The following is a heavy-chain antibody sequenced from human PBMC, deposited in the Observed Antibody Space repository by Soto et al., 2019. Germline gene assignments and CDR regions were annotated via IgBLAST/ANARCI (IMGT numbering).Heavy chain of an antibody. Sequence: QVQLVESGGGLVKPGGSLRLSCATSGFIFSDYYMHWIRQAPGKGLEWISYISGNGRIIQYADSAKGRFTISRDNAQNSRYRQMNNLRPQYTTMYFWAGHCAADSRTDFDYWGQGTLVTVSP. J-gene: IGHJ4*02. D-gene: IGHD2-21*02. CDR3: AGHCAADSRTDFDY. CDR2: ISGNGRII. CDR1: GFIFSDYY. V-gene: IGHV3-11*04.